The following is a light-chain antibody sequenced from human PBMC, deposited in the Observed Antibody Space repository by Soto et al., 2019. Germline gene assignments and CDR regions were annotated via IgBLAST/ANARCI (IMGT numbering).Light chain of an antibody. J-gene: IGLJ3*02. CDR2: GNS. CDR1: SSNIGAGYD. Sequence: QAVVTQPPSVSGAPGQRVTISCTGSSSNIGAGYDVHWYQQLPGTAPKLLIYGNSNQPSGVPDRFSGSKSGTSASLAITRLQAEDEADYYCQSYDSSLSGSVFGGGTKLTVL. V-gene: IGLV1-40*01. CDR3: QSYDSSLSGSV.